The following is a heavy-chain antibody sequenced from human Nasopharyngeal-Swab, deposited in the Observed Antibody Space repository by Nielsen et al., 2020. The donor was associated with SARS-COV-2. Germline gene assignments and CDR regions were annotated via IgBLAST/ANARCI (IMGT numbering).Heavy chain of an antibody. CDR2: IDYSGST. Sequence: SETLSLTCIVSGGSVSDYYWTWIRQPPGKGLEWIGYIDYSGSTNYNPSLKSRVTILVDTSKNQFFLDLSSVTAADTAVYYCARNKRRDGYNWSALDIWGQGTMVTASS. J-gene: IGHJ3*02. V-gene: IGHV4-59*02. CDR1: GGSVSDYY. CDR3: ARNKRRDGYNWSALDI. D-gene: IGHD5-24*01.